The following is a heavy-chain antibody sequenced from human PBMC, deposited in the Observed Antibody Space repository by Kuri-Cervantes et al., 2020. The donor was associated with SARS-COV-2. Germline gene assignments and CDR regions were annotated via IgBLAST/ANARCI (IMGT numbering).Heavy chain of an antibody. J-gene: IGHJ4*02. Sequence: ASVKVSCKASGYTFTSYGISWVRQAPGQGLEWMGWISAYNGNTNYAQKLQGRVTMTTDTSTSTAYMELRSLRSDDTAVYYCARDYCSGDSCRDFDYWGQGTLVTVSS. CDR1: GYTFTSYG. CDR2: ISAYNGNT. V-gene: IGHV1-18*01. D-gene: IGHD2-15*01. CDR3: ARDYCSGDSCRDFDY.